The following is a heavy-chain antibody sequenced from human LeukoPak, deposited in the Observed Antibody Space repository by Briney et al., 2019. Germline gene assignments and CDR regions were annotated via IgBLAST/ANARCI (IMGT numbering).Heavy chain of an antibody. D-gene: IGHD2-8*01. CDR1: GGSISSSSYY. Sequence: SETLSLTCTVSGGSISSSSYYWGWIRQPPGKGLEWIGSIYYSGSTYYNPSLKSRVTISVDTSKNQFSLKLSSVTAADTAVYYCARRVKWYYFDYWGQGTLVTDSS. J-gene: IGHJ4*02. CDR3: ARRVKWYYFDY. CDR2: IYYSGST. V-gene: IGHV4-39*01.